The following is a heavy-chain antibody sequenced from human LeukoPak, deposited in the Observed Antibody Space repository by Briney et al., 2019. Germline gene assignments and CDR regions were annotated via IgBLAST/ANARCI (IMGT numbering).Heavy chain of an antibody. CDR2: INPNSGGT. V-gene: IGHV1-2*02. J-gene: IGHJ4*02. Sequence: ASVKVSCKASGYTFTGHYMHWVRQAPGQGLEWMGWINPNSGGTNYAQKFQGRVTMTRDTSFSTAYMELSRPRSDDTAVYYCMRARSGTGNDYWGQGTLVTVSS. D-gene: IGHD6-13*01. CDR1: GYTFTGHY. CDR3: MRARSGTGNDY.